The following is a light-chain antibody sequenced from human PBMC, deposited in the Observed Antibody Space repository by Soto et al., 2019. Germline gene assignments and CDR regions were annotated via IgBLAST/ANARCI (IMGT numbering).Light chain of an antibody. CDR1: QSISSW. V-gene: IGKV1-5*03. CDR2: KAS. Sequence: DLQMTQSPSTLSASVGDRVTITCRASQSISSWLAWYQQKPGKAPKLLIYKASSLESGVPSRFSGSGSGTEFTLTISSLQPDDFATYSCQQCDSYPWTFGQGTKVEIK. J-gene: IGKJ1*01. CDR3: QQCDSYPWT.